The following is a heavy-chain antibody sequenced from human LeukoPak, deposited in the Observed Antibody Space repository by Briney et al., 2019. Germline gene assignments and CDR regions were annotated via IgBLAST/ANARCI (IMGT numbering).Heavy chain of an antibody. CDR3: AIIDDYGDYGGY. D-gene: IGHD4-17*01. Sequence: GGSLRLSCAASGFTFSSYAMSWVRQAPGKGLEWVSATSGSGGSTYYADSVKGRFTISRDNSKNTLYLQMNSLRAEDTAVYYCAIIDDYGDYGGYWGQGTLVTVSS. J-gene: IGHJ4*02. V-gene: IGHV3-23*01. CDR1: GFTFSSYA. CDR2: TSGSGGST.